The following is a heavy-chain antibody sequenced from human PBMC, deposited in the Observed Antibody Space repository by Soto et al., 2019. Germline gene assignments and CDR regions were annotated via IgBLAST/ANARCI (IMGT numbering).Heavy chain of an antibody. CDR1: GFTVSTNY. J-gene: IGHJ6*02. CDR3: ATTGMGLTLYYYYHGMDV. V-gene: IGHV3-66*01. CDR2: MFYGGST. Sequence: ESGGGLVQPGGSLRLSCAASGFTVSTNYMTWVRQAPGKGLEWVSVMFYGGSTYYAASVKGRFTISRDDSKNTLYLQMNSLRAEDTAVYDCATTGMGLTLYYYYHGMDVWGQGTTVTVSS. D-gene: IGHD1-26*01.